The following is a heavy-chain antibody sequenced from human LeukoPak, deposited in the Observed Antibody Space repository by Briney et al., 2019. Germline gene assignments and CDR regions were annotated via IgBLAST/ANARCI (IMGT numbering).Heavy chain of an antibody. D-gene: IGHD4-17*01. CDR1: GGSISSYY. V-gene: IGHV4-59*01. CDR2: IYYSGST. J-gene: IGHJ6*03. Sequence: PSETLSLTCTVSGGSISSYYWSWIRQPPGKGLEWIGYIYYSGSTNYNPSLKSRVTMSVDTSKNQFSLKLSSVTAADTAVYYCARVAVDYGDYEPGYYMDVWGKGTTVTVSS. CDR3: ARVAVDYGDYEPGYYMDV.